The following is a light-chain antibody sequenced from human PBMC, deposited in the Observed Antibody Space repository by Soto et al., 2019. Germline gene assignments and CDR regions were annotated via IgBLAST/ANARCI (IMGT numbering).Light chain of an antibody. V-gene: IGKV3-20*01. Sequence: DIVLTQFPGTLSLSPGERATLSCRASETVSRNYIAWYQQNPVQGPRLLIYGATNRAAGIPHRFSGSGSGTDFTLTISRLEPEDFAVYYCQQYSKRPLTFGGGTQLDI. CDR3: QQYSKRPLT. J-gene: IGKJ4*01. CDR1: ETVSRNY. CDR2: GAT.